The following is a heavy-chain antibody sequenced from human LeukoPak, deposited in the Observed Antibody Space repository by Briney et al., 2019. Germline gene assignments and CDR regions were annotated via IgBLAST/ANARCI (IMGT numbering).Heavy chain of an antibody. Sequence: AGGSLRLSCAASGFPFSASAMTWVRQAPGKGLEWVSHILSTGTTYYADSMRGRFTISRDNSKNTLYLLMTSLRADDTAVYYCATAKYDYGDPVGWFDPWGQGTLVTVSS. CDR1: GFPFSASA. CDR3: ATAKYDYGDPVGWFDP. CDR2: ILSTGTT. J-gene: IGHJ5*02. V-gene: IGHV3-23*01. D-gene: IGHD4-17*01.